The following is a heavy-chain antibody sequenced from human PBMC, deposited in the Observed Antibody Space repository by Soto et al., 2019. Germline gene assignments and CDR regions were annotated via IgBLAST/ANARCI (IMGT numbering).Heavy chain of an antibody. CDR1: GGSISSGGYY. J-gene: IGHJ6*02. CDR3: ARDSDWNYGMDV. V-gene: IGHV4-31*03. Sequence: SETLSLTCTVSGGSISSGGYYWSWIRQHPGKGLEWIGYIYYSGSTYYNPSLKSRVTISVDTSKNQFSLKLSSVTAADTAVYYCARDSDWNYGMDVWGRGTTVTVSS. D-gene: IGHD1-1*01. CDR2: IYYSGST.